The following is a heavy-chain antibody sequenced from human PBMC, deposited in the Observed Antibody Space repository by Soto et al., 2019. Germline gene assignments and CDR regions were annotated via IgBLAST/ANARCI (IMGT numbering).Heavy chain of an antibody. D-gene: IGHD2-21*01. CDR1: GFTFDDYS. Sequence: QVQLVESGGGVVQPGRSLRLSCAAFGFTFDDYSMHWVRQAPGKGLAWVALISYEGSHKYYADSVKGRFTISRDNAKNTRFLEVNILITEHTAVYYGARPHIHSARNDGFEIWGQGTMVTVSS. J-gene: IGHJ3*02. CDR2: ISYEGSHK. V-gene: IGHV3-30-3*01. CDR3: ARPHIHSARNDGFEI.